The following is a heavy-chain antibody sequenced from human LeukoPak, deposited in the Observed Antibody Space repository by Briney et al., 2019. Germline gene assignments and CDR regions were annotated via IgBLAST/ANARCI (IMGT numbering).Heavy chain of an antibody. CDR1: GFTFSSYA. D-gene: IGHD3-3*01. V-gene: IGHV3-30-3*01. CDR3: AKGSGYPFDYYYGMDV. J-gene: IGHJ6*02. Sequence: GGSLRLSCAASGFTFSSYAMHWVRQAPGKGLEWVAVISYDGSNKYYADSVKGRFTISRDNSKNTLYLQMNSLRAEDTAVYYCAKGSGYPFDYYYGMDVWGQGTTVTVSS. CDR2: ISYDGSNK.